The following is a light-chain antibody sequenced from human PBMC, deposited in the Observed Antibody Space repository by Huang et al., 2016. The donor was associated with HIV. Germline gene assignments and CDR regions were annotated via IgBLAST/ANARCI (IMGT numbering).Light chain of an antibody. CDR1: QSVSSN. J-gene: IGKJ2*01. V-gene: IGKV3-15*01. Sequence: EVVMTQSPATLSVSPGERVTLSCRASQSVSSNLAWYQQKPGQPPRLLIDGTSTRATGIPARFSGSGSGTEFTLTISSLQSEDFAVYYCHQYNNWYPYTFGQGTKLEIK. CDR2: GTS. CDR3: HQYNNWYPYT.